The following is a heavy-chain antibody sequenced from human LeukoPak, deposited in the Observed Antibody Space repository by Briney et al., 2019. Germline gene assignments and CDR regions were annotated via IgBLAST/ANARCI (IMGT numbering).Heavy chain of an antibody. V-gene: IGHV4-59*12. CDR2: IYYSGRT. J-gene: IGHJ4*02. Sequence: SETLSLTCTVSGGSISSDYWSWIRQPPGKGLEWIGYIYYSGRTNYNPSLKSRVTISLDTSKNQFSLKLSSVTAADTAVYYCARDIDKTAMVFKSFDNWGQGTLVTVSS. CDR3: ARDIDKTAMVFKSFDN. CDR1: GGSISSDY. D-gene: IGHD5-18*01.